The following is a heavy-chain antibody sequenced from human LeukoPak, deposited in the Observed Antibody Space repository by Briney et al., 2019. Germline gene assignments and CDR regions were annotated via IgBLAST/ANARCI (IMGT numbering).Heavy chain of an antibody. J-gene: IGHJ4*02. CDR2: IRYDGSNK. D-gene: IGHD3-22*01. V-gene: IGHV3-30*02. CDR1: GFTFSSYG. Sequence: GGSLRLSCAASGFTFSSYGMHWVRQAPGKGLEWVAFIRYDGSNKYYADSVKGRFTISRDNSKNTLYLQMNSLRAEDTAVYYCARAYDYYDSSGYRYWGQGTLVTVSS. CDR3: ARAYDYYDSSGYRY.